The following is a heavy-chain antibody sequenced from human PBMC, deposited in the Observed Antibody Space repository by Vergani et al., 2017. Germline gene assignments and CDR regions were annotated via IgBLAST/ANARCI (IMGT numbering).Heavy chain of an antibody. CDR2: IYSAGST. V-gene: IGHV3-53*01. D-gene: IGHD3-10*01. J-gene: IGHJ4*02. CDR3: AKGFLSGSYRTAPIDY. CDR1: GFTVSSNY. Sequence: EVQLVESGGGLIQPGGSLRLSCAASGFTVSSNYMNWVRQAPGKGLEWVSVIYSAGSTYYADSVKGRFTISRDNSKNTLYLQMNSLRAEDTAVYYCAKGFLSGSYRTAPIDYWGQGTLVTVSS.